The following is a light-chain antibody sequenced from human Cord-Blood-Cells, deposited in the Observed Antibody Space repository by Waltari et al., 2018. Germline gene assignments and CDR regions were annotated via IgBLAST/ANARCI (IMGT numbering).Light chain of an antibody. CDR2: WAS. V-gene: IGKV4-1*01. Sequence: DIVMTQSPDSLAVSLGERAHIHCKSSQSVLYSSNNKNYLAWYQQKPGQPPKLLIYWASTRESGVPDRFSGSGSGTDFTLTISSLQAEDVAVYYCQQYYSTPRTFGQGTKVEIK. CDR1: QSVLYSSNNKNY. J-gene: IGKJ1*01. CDR3: QQYYSTPRT.